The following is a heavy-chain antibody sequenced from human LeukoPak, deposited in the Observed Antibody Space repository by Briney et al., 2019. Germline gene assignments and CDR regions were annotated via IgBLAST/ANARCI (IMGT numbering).Heavy chain of an antibody. V-gene: IGHV1-18*01. CDR3: ARRPLSRGSGSYPDY. D-gene: IGHD3-10*01. CDR2: ISAYNGNT. J-gene: IGHJ4*02. CDR1: GYTFTSYG. Sequence: ASVKVSCKASGYTFTSYGISCVRQAPGQGLEWMGWISAYNGNTNYAQKLQGRVTMTTDTSTSTAYMELRSLRSDDTAVYYCARRPLSRGSGSYPDYWGQGTLVTVSS.